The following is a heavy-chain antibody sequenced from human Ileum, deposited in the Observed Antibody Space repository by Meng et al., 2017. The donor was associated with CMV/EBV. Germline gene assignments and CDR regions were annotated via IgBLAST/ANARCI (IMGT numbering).Heavy chain of an antibody. Sequence: SETLSLTCAVSGGSISSSNWWNWVRQPPGKGLEWIGEIYHSGSTNYNPSLKSRVTISVDKSKNQFSLKLSSVTAADTAVYYCARGVLLWFGEGYYYGMDVWGQGTTVTVSS. V-gene: IGHV4-4*02. J-gene: IGHJ6*02. CDR1: GGSISSSNW. D-gene: IGHD3-10*01. CDR2: IYHSGST. CDR3: ARGVLLWFGEGYYYGMDV.